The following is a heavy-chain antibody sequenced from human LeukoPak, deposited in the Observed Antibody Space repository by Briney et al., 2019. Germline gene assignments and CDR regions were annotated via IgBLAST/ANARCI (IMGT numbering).Heavy chain of an antibody. CDR3: ATYRQVLLPFES. J-gene: IGHJ4*02. CDR2: IFPSGGEI. Sequence: GGSLRLSCEASEFTFSTFAMIWVRQPPGKGLEWVSSIFPSGGEIHYADSVRGRFTISRDNSKSTLSLQMNSLRAEDTAIYYCATYRQVLLPFESWGQGTLVTVSS. CDR1: EFTFSTFA. D-gene: IGHD2-8*02. V-gene: IGHV3-23*01.